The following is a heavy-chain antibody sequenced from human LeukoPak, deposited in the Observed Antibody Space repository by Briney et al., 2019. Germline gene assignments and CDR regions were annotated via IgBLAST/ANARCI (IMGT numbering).Heavy chain of an antibody. CDR1: GGTFSSYA. Sequence: SVKVSCKASGGTFSSYAISWVRQAPGQGLEWMGRIIPIFGTANYAQKFKGRVTITTDESTSTAYMELSSLRSEDTAVYYCASRRYYDFWSGYYPRYYYYMDVWGKGTTVTVSS. D-gene: IGHD3-3*01. CDR2: IIPIFGTA. J-gene: IGHJ6*03. CDR3: ASRRYYDFWSGYYPRYYYYMDV. V-gene: IGHV1-69*05.